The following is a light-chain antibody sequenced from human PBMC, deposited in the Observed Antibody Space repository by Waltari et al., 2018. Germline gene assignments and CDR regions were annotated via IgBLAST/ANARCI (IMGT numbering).Light chain of an antibody. CDR2: SNS. CDR1: SSTLGART. J-gene: IGLJ2*01. V-gene: IGLV1-44*01. Sequence: QSVLPQPPSASATPGQSVPTSCSGGSSTLGARTVRWYQHVPGTAPKLLIYSNSLRPSGVPGRFSGSKSGISASLAISDLQSEDEADYYCATWDDSLKGVIFGGGSKLTVL. CDR3: ATWDDSLKGVI.